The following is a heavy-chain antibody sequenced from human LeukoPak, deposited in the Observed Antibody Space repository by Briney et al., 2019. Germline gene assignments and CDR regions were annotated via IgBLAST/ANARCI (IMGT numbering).Heavy chain of an antibody. CDR2: INNDGSGI. D-gene: IGHD2-2*01. Sequence: GGSPRLSCAASGFIFSSYWMHWVRQAPGKGLVWVSRINNDGSGITYADSVKGRFTISRDNAKNTLYLQMNSLRAEDTAVYYCARVGCSSTSCYAFDIWGQGTMVTVSS. CDR1: GFIFSSYW. V-gene: IGHV3-74*01. CDR3: ARVGCSSTSCYAFDI. J-gene: IGHJ3*02.